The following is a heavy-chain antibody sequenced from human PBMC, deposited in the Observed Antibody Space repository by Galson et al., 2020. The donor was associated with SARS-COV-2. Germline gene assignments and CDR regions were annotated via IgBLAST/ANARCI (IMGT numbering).Heavy chain of an antibody. Sequence: SETLSLTCTVSGGSISSSIYFWGWIRQPPGKALQWIGTTYDSGSTDYDPSLKSRLTISVDTSKNQFSLKLSSVTAADTAVYYCARHGRGELLFPFDYWGQGILVTVSS. CDR1: GGSISSSIYF. CDR3: ARHGRGELLFPFDY. CDR2: TYDSGST. D-gene: IGHD1-26*01. V-gene: IGHV4-39*01. J-gene: IGHJ4*02.